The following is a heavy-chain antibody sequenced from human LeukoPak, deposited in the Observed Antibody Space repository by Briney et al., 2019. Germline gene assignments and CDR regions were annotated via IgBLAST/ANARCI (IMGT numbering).Heavy chain of an antibody. CDR1: GFTFINYW. J-gene: IGHJ4*02. CDR3: ARRRDSGSLQHFDY. D-gene: IGHD1-26*01. CDR2: IKQDGSEK. V-gene: IGHV3-7*03. Sequence: GGSLRLSCAASGFTFINYWMSWVRQAPGKGLEWVANIKQDGSEKYYVDSVKDRFTISRDNAKNSLYLQMNSLRAEDTAVYYCARRRDSGSLQHFDYWGQGTLVTVSS.